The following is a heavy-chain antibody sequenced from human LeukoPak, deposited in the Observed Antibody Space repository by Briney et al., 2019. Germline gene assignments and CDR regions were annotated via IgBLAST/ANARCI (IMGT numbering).Heavy chain of an antibody. D-gene: IGHD3-10*02. CDR3: AKDLHYYVAMDV. CDR2: ISSSSSYI. CDR1: GFTFSSYS. Sequence: PGGSLRLSCAASGFTFSSYSMNWVRQAPGKGLEWVSSISSSSSYIYYADSVKGRFTISRDSAKNSLYLQMNSLRAEDTAVYYCAKDLHYYVAMDVWGQGTTVTVSS. V-gene: IGHV3-21*04. J-gene: IGHJ6*02.